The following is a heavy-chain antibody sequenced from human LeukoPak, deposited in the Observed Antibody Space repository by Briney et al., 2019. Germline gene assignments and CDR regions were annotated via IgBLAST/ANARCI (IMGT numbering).Heavy chain of an antibody. D-gene: IGHD2-15*01. CDR3: AREDGYCSGGDCYSYFDS. CDR2: ISSSGSTI. CDR1: GFTFSDYY. Sequence: PGGSLRLSCAASGFTFSDYYMSWIRQAPGKGLEWVSYISSSGSTIYYTDSVKGRFTISRDNAKNSLFLQMYSLRAEDTAVYFCAREDGYCSGGDCYSYFDSWGQGTLVTVSP. J-gene: IGHJ4*02. V-gene: IGHV3-11*04.